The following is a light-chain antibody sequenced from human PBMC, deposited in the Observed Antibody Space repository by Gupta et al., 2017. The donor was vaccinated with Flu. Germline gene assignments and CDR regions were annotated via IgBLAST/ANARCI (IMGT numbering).Light chain of an antibody. Sequence: IYGSSSRATGIPDRFSGSGSGTDFTLTISRLEPEDFAVYYCQGFTFGPGTKVDIK. CDR3: QGFT. CDR2: GSS. J-gene: IGKJ3*01. V-gene: IGKV3-20*01.